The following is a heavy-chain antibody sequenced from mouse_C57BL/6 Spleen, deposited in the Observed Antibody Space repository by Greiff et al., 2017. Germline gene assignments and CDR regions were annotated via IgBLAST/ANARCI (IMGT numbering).Heavy chain of an antibody. V-gene: IGHV1-80*01. J-gene: IGHJ3*01. CDR2: IYPGDGDT. CDR3: ARGTDYYGSRGFAY. D-gene: IGHD1-1*01. Sequence: VKLQESGAELVKPGASVKISCKASGYAFSSYWMNWVKQRPGKGLEWIGQIYPGDGDTNYNGKFKGKATLTADKSSSTAYMQLSSLTSEDSAVYFCARGTDYYGSRGFAYWGQGTLVTVSA. CDR1: GYAFSSYW.